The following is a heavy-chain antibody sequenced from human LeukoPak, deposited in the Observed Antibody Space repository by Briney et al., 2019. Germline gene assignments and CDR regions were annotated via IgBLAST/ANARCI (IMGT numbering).Heavy chain of an antibody. CDR1: GGSISSGGYY. CDR3: ARESVKPKSGVFDY. CDR2: IYTSGST. V-gene: IGHV4-61*02. Sequence: PSETLSLTCTVSGGSISSGGYYWSWIRQPAGKGLEWIGRIYTSGSTNYNPSLKSRVTISVDTSKNQFSLNLNSVTAADTAVYYCARESVKPKSGVFDYWGQGTLVTVSS. J-gene: IGHJ4*02. D-gene: IGHD1-14*01.